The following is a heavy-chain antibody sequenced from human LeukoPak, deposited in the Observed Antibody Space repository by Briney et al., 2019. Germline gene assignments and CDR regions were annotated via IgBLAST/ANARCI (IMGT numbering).Heavy chain of an antibody. CDR1: GGSFSGYY. CDR2: INHSGST. D-gene: IGHD4-17*01. J-gene: IGHJ2*01. CDR3: ARHATEAGDYVRSVVCYLDL. Sequence: KPSETLSLTCAVYGGSFSGYYWSWIRQPPAKGLEWIGEINHSGSTHYNPSLKSRVTNSVDTSKNQFSLKLSSVTAADTVGCFCARHATEAGDYVRSVVCYLDLWGRGTLGTVSS. V-gene: IGHV4-34*01.